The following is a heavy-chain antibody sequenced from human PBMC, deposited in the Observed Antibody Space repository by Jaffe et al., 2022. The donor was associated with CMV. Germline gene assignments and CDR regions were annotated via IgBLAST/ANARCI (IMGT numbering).Heavy chain of an antibody. J-gene: IGHJ6*03. Sequence: QVTLRESGPALVKPTQTLTLTCTFSGFSLSTSGMCVSWIRQPPGKALEWLARIDWDDDKYYSTSLKTRLTISKDTSKNQVVLTMTNMDPVDTATYYCARGVVVAATPYYYYMDVWGKGTTVTVSS. D-gene: IGHD2-15*01. CDR3: ARGVVVAATPYYYYMDV. V-gene: IGHV2-70*15. CDR1: GFSLSTSGMC. CDR2: IDWDDDK.